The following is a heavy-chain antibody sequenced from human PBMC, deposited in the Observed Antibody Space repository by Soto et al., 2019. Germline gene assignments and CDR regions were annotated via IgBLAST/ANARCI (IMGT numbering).Heavy chain of an antibody. D-gene: IGHD3-3*01. CDR2: ISYDGSNK. CDR3: ARVPTYDFTSHFDY. CDR1: GFTFSSYA. Sequence: GGSLRLSCAASGFTFSSYAMHWVRQAPGKGLEWVAVISYDGSNKYYADSVKGRFTISRDNSKNTLYLQMNSLRAEDTAVYYCARVPTYDFTSHFDYWGQGTLVTVSS. V-gene: IGHV3-30-3*01. J-gene: IGHJ4*02.